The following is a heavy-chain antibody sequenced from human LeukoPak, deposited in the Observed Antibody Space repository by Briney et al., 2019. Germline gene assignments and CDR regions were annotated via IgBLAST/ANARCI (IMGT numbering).Heavy chain of an antibody. D-gene: IGHD2-2*01. CDR1: GFTFSSYS. Sequence: GGSLRLSCAASGFTFSSYSMNWVRQAPGKGLEWVSSISSSSYIYYADSVKGRFTISRDNAKNSLYLQMNSLRAEDTAVYYCARVAGYKLGYCSSTSCRPLWGQGTLVTVSS. CDR2: ISSSSYI. J-gene: IGHJ4*02. V-gene: IGHV3-21*01. CDR3: ARVAGYKLGYCSSTSCRPL.